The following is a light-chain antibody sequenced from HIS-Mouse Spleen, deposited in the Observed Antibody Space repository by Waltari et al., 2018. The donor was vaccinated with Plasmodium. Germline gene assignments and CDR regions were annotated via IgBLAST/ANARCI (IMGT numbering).Light chain of an antibody. V-gene: IGKV1-39*01. CDR1: QSISSY. Sequence: EIQMTQSPSSLSASVGDRVTITCRASQSISSYLNWYQQKPGKAPKVMIYAASSLQSWVPSRFISIESGTDFTLTNSSLQPEDFATYYCEQSYSTPQLTFGGGTKVEIK. CDR2: AAS. J-gene: IGKJ4*02. CDR3: EQSYSTPQLT.